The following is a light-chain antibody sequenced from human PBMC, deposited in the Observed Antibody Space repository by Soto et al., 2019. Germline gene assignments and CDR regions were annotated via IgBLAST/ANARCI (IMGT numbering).Light chain of an antibody. V-gene: IGLV2-8*01. CDR3: SSYAGTNTPYV. CDR1: SSDVGGYYY. CDR2: EVS. Sequence: QSALTQPPSASGSPLQSVTISCTGTSSDVGGYYYVSWYQQHPGKAPKLMIYEVSKRPSGVPDRFSGSKSGNTASLTVSGLQAEDEADYYCSSYAGTNTPYVFGTGTKVTVL. J-gene: IGLJ1*01.